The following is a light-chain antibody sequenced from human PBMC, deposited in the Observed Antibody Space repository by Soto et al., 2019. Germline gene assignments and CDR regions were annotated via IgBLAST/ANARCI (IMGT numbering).Light chain of an antibody. V-gene: IGKV3-15*01. Sequence: ETVMTQFPDNLSVSPGERATLSCRASQSVSTNLAWYRQIPGQAPRLLIYDASTRATGIPARFSGSGFGTEFTLTINSLQSEDFAFYYCQQYHDWWSFGQGTKVEIK. CDR3: QQYHDWWS. CDR1: QSVSTN. CDR2: DAS. J-gene: IGKJ1*01.